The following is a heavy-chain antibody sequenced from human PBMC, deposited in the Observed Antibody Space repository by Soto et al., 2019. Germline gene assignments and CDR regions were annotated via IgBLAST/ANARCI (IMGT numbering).Heavy chain of an antibody. D-gene: IGHD2-21*01. CDR2: ISYDRSNK. V-gene: IGHV3-30-3*01. J-gene: IGHJ6*04. CDR3: IQGNCFYGMDV. CDR1: GFTFTNYA. Sequence: GSLRLSCAASGFTFTNYAMHWVRQAPGKGLEWVAVISYDRSNKYFADSVKGRFTISRDTSKNTLYLQMNSLRAEDTAVYFCIQGNCFYGMDVWGEGTTVNVSS.